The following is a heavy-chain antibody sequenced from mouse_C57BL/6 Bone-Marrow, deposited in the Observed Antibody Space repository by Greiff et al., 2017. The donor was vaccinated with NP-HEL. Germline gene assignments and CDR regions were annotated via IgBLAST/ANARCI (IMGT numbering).Heavy chain of an antibody. CDR2: IYPGSGST. J-gene: IGHJ4*01. Sequence: QVQLQQSGAELVKPGASVKMSCKASGYTFTSYWITWVKQRPGQGLEWIGEIYPGSGSTNYNEKFKSKATLTVDTSSSTAYMQLSSLTSEDTAVYYCARYDKGYMDYWGQGTSVTVSS. V-gene: IGHV1-55*01. CDR1: GYTFTSYW. D-gene: IGHD2-12*01. CDR3: ARYDKGYMDY.